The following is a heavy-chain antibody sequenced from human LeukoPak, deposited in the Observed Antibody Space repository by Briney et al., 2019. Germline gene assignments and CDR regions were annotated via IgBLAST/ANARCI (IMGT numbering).Heavy chain of an antibody. CDR1: GFTFSSYS. D-gene: IGHD6-13*01. V-gene: IGHV3-48*04. J-gene: IGHJ6*03. CDR3: ARARGGQLGGYYYYYMDV. CDR2: ISSSSSTI. Sequence: GGSLRLSCAASGFTFSSYSMNWVRQAPGKGLEWVSYISSSSSTIYYADSVKGRFTISRDNAKNSLYLQMNSLRAEDTAVYYCARARGGQLGGYYYYYMDVWGKGTTVTVSS.